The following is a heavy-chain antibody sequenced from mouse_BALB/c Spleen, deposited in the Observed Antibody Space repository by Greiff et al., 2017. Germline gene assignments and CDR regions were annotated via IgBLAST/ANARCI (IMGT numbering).Heavy chain of an antibody. CDR2: IDPANGNT. CDR3: AWGWFAY. V-gene: IGHV14-3*02. J-gene: IGHJ3*01. Sequence: DVKLVESGAELVKPGASVKLSCTASGFNIKDTYMHWVKQRPEQGLEWIGRIDPANGNTKYDPKFQGKATITADTSSNTAYLQLSSLTSEDTAVYYCAWGWFAYWGQGTLVTVSA. CDR1: GFNIKDTY.